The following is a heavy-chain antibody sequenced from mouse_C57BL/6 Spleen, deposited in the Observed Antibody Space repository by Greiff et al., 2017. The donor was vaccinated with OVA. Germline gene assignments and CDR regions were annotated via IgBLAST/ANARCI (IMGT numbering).Heavy chain of an antibody. D-gene: IGHD1-1*01. CDR2: IYPGDGDT. V-gene: IGHV1-82*01. CDR3: AENLYYGSSYDYFDY. CDR1: GYAFSSSW. Sequence: QVQLQQSGPELVKPGASVKISCKASGYAFSSSWMNWVKQRPGKGLEWIGRIYPGDGDTTYNGKFKGKATLTADTSSSTAYMQLSSLTSEDSAVYFCAENLYYGSSYDYFDYWGQGTTLTVSS. J-gene: IGHJ2*01.